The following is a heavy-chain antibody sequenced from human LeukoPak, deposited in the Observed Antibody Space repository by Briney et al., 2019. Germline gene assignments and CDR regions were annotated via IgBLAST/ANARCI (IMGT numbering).Heavy chain of an antibody. Sequence: PGGSLRLSCAASGFTFSSYSMNWVRQAPGKGLEWVSSISTSSSYIHYADSVKGRFTISRDNAKNSLYLQMNSLRAEDTAVYYCARDGLRQRHYYYYMDVWGKGTTVTVSS. CDR1: GFTFSSYS. D-gene: IGHD3-16*01. CDR2: ISTSSSYI. CDR3: ARDGLRQRHYYYYMDV. V-gene: IGHV3-21*01. J-gene: IGHJ6*03.